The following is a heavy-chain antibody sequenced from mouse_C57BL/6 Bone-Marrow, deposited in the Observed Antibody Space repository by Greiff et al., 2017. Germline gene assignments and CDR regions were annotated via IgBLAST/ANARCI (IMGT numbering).Heavy chain of an antibody. CDR3: ARGCYYGDDAYAMDD. D-gene: IGHD2-2*01. Sequence: QVQLQQPGAELVMPGASVKLSCKASGYTFTSYWMHWVKQRPGQGLEWIGEVDPSDSYTNYNQKFTGKSTLTVDKSSSTAYMQLSSLTSEDSAVYYCARGCYYGDDAYAMDDWGQGTSVTVSS. CDR1: GYTFTSYW. CDR2: VDPSDSYT. V-gene: IGHV1-69*01. J-gene: IGHJ4*01.